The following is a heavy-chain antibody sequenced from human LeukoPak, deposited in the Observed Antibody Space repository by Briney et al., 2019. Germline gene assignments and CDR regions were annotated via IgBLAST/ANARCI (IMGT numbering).Heavy chain of an antibody. D-gene: IGHD2-15*01. Sequence: ASVKVSCKAPGYTFTNFEINWVRQVAGQGLEWMGWMRPNSGETVNVQKFQGRVTMTRDISTSTAYMELTGLRSDDTAVYFCARGYCSGGGCYTAEYLPHWGQGTLVTVSS. CDR3: ARGYCSGGGCYTAEYLPH. J-gene: IGHJ1*01. CDR2: MRPNSGET. V-gene: IGHV1-8*02. CDR1: GYTFTNFE.